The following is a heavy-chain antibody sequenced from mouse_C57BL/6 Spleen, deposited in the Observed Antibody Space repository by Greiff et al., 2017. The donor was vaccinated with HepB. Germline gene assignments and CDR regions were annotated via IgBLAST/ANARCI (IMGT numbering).Heavy chain of an antibody. D-gene: IGHD1-1*01. V-gene: IGHV5-17*01. CDR3: APYYGSSYGFAY. CDR1: GFTFSDYG. J-gene: IGHJ3*01. CDR2: ISSGSSTI. Sequence: EVKLVESGGGLVKPGGSLKLSCAASGFTFSDYGMHWVRQAPEKGLEWVAYISSGSSTIYYADTVKGRFTISRDNAKNTLFLQMTSLRSEDTAMDYCAPYYGSSYGFAYWGQGTLVTVSA.